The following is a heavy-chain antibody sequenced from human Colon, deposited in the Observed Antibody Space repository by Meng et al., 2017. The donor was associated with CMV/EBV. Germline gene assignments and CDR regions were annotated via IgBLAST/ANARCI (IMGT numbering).Heavy chain of an antibody. CDR1: GYSFTTYG. J-gene: IGHJ4*02. Sequence: ASVKVSCKTSGYSFTTYGVTWVRQAPGQGLEWMGWISGHNGHTDYTPSLQGRVTMTTDTSTSTAYMELRSLRSDDSAVYYCARDVPTMAMAGGIDYWGQGTLVTVSS. D-gene: IGHD6-19*01. CDR3: ARDVPTMAMAGGIDY. CDR2: ISGHNGHT. V-gene: IGHV1-18*01.